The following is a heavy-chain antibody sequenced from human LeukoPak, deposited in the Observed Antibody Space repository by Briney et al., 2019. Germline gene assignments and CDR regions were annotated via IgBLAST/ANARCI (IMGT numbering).Heavy chain of an antibody. CDR2: IYTSGST. CDR1: GGSISSYY. D-gene: IGHD3-10*01. CDR3: ARDPLMVRGAFPHFDP. Sequence: SGTLSLTCTVSGGSISSYYWSWIRQPPGKGLEWIGRIYTSGSTNYNPSLKSRVNISVDTSKNQFSLKLSSVTAADTAVYYCARDPLMVRGAFPHFDPWGQGTLVTVSS. V-gene: IGHV4-4*08. J-gene: IGHJ5*02.